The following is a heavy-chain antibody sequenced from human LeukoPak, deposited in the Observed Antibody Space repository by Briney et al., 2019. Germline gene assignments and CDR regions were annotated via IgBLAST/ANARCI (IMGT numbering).Heavy chain of an antibody. D-gene: IGHD3-3*01. J-gene: IGHJ5*02. Sequence: GASVKVSCKAPGYTFTSYDINWVRQATGQGLEWMGWMNPNSGNTGYAQKFQGRVTMTRNTSISTAYMELSSLRSEDTAVYYCARAGGTIFRHKFDPWGQGTLVTVSS. CDR2: MNPNSGNT. V-gene: IGHV1-8*01. CDR3: ARAGGTIFRHKFDP. CDR1: GYTFTSYD.